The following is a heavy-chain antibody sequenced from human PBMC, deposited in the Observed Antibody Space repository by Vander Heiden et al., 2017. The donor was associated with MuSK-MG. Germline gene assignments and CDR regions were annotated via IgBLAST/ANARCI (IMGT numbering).Heavy chain of an antibody. D-gene: IGHD2-2*03. CDR2: ISWNSGSI. Sequence: EVQLVESGGGLVQPGRSLRLSCSASGFTFDDYAMHWVRQAPGKGREWVSGISWNSGSIGYADSVKGRFTISRDNAKNSLYLQMNSLRAEDTALYYCAKDMGIGNYYGMDVWGQGTTVTVSS. V-gene: IGHV3-9*01. CDR3: AKDMGIGNYYGMDV. CDR1: GFTFDDYA. J-gene: IGHJ6*02.